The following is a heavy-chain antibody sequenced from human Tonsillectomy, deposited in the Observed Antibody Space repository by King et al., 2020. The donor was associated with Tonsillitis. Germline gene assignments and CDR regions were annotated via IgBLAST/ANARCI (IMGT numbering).Heavy chain of an antibody. D-gene: IGHD5-12*01. V-gene: IGHV4-4*07. J-gene: IGHJ4*02. CDR2: IYTRWST. CDR3: ARVTYNGYVIDY. CDR1: GGSINHYY. Sequence: QLQESGPGLVKPSETLSLTCTVSGGSINHYYWSWIRQPAGKGLEWIGRIYTRWSTKYNPSLKSRVTMSVDTSKNQFSLKLSSVTAADTAVYYCARVTYNGYVIDYWGQGTLVTVSS.